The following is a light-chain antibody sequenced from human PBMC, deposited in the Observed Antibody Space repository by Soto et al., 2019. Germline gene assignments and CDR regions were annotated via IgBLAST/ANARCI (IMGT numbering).Light chain of an antibody. CDR3: QQSYSTLWT. J-gene: IGKJ1*01. CDR2: SAS. CDR1: QSISSY. V-gene: IGKV1-39*01. Sequence: DIQMTQSPSSLSASVGDRVTITCRASQSISSYLNWYQQKPGKAPKLLIYSASSLQSGVPSRFSRSGSGTDFTLTISSLQPEDFANYYCQQSYSTLWTFGQGTKVEIK.